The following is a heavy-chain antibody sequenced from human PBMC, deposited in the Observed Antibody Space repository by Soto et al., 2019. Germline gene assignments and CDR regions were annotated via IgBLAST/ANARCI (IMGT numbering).Heavy chain of an antibody. CDR3: ARGVILWFGELSRRGGYHYYRDV. D-gene: IGHD3-10*01. CDR2: INDSGNI. V-gene: IGHV4-34*01. Sequence: QVQLQQWGAGLLKPSETLSLTCAVYGGSFSGYQWSWIRQTPGKGLEWIGEINDSGNINYNPSLKCRVTIFLATPKTQVSLKLSSVPAADSAVYYCARGVILWFGELSRRGGYHYYRDVWGKGTTATVSS. J-gene: IGHJ6*03. CDR1: GGSFSGYQ.